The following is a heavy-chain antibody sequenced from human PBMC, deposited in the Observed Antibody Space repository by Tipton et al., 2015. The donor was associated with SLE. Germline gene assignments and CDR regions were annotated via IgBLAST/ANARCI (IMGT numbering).Heavy chain of an antibody. V-gene: IGHV4-34*01. CDR2: INHSGST. D-gene: IGHD2-2*01. CDR1: GGSFSGYY. J-gene: IGHJ6*02. Sequence: TLSLTCAVYGGSFSGYYWSWIRQPPGKGLEWIGEINHSGSTNYNPSFKSRVTISVDTSKNQFSLKLSSVTAADTAVYYCARGNLNCSSTSCYPGYYFYYGMDVWGQGTTVTVSS. CDR3: ARGNLNCSSTSCYPGYYFYYGMDV.